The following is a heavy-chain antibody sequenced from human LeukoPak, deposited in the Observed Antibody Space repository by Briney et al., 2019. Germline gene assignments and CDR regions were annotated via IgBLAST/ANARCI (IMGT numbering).Heavy chain of an antibody. CDR1: GFTFSSYA. CDR3: AKDEDIVVVPAATGPYSDY. CDR2: ISGSGGST. D-gene: IGHD2-2*01. Sequence: GGSLRLSCAASGFTFSSYAMSWVRQAPGKGLEWVSAISGSGGSTYYADSVKGRFTISRDNSKNTLYLQMNSLRAEDTAVYYCAKDEDIVVVPAATGPYSDYWGQGTLVTVSS. J-gene: IGHJ4*02. V-gene: IGHV3-23*01.